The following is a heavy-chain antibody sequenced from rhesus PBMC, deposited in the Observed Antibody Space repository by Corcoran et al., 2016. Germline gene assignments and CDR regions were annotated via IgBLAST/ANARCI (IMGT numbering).Heavy chain of an antibody. CDR3: ARGGGGWNWYLDL. CDR1: GGSISGYY. V-gene: IGHV4-160*01. D-gene: IGHD6-25*01. J-gene: IGHJ2*01. Sequence: QLQLQESGPGLVKPSETLSLTCAVSGGSISGYYWSWIRQPPGKGLEWIGRFDSRGRTDYNPSLMSRVTISRDTAEKRVSLKMTSVTAADTAVYYCARGGGGWNWYLDLWGPGTPITISS. CDR2: FDSRGRT.